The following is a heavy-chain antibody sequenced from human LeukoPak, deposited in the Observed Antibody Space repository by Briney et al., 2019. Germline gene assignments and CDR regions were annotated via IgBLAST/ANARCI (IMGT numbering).Heavy chain of an antibody. CDR3: AKSDSSGPREFDY. Sequence: GGSLRLSCAASGFTFSSYGMHWVRQAPGKGLEWVAFIRNDGSNKYYADSVKGRFTIFRDNSKNTLYLQMNSLRAEDTAVYYCAKSDSSGPREFDYWGQGTLVTVSS. D-gene: IGHD6-19*01. J-gene: IGHJ4*02. CDR2: IRNDGSNK. CDR1: GFTFSSYG. V-gene: IGHV3-30*02.